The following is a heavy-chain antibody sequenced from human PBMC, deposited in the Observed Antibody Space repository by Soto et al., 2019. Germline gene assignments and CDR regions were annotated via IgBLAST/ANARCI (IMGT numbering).Heavy chain of an antibody. CDR1: GGTFSSYA. Sequence: ASVKVSCNASGGTFSSYAISWVRQAPGQGLEWMGGIIPMFTTVNYAQKFQGRVAITADESTSKAYMELSSLRSEDTAVYYCARTGGSYSSRYYWFDPWGQGTLVTVSS. D-gene: IGHD6-13*01. CDR3: ARTGGSYSSRYYWFDP. CDR2: IIPMFTTV. V-gene: IGHV1-69*13. J-gene: IGHJ5*02.